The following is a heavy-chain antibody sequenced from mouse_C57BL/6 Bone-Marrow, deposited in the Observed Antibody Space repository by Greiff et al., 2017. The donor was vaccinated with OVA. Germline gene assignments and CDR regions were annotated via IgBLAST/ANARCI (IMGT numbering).Heavy chain of an antibody. CDR1: GYTFTSYG. CDR3: ARRDYSNYGY. CDR2: IYPRSGNT. V-gene: IGHV1-81*01. J-gene: IGHJ3*01. Sequence: VKLQESGAELARPGASVKLSCKASGYTFTSYGISWVKQRTGQGLEWIGEIYPRSGNTYYNEKFKGKATLTADKSSSTAYMELRSLTSEDSAVYFCARRDYSNYGYWGQGTLVTVSA. D-gene: IGHD2-5*01.